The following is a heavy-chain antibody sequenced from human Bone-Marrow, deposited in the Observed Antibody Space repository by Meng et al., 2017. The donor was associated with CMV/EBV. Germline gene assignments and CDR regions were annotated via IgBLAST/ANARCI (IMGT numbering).Heavy chain of an antibody. CDR1: GFTFSSYE. CDR2: ISSSGSTI. Sequence: GGSLRLSCAASGFTFSSYEMNWVRQAPGKGLEWVSYISSSGSTIYYADSVKGRFTISRDNAKNSLYLQMNSLRAEDTAVYYCARALAVVNHAAFDVWGQGTMVTVSS. CDR3: ARALAVVNHAAFDV. D-gene: IGHD3-22*01. J-gene: IGHJ3*01. V-gene: IGHV3-48*03.